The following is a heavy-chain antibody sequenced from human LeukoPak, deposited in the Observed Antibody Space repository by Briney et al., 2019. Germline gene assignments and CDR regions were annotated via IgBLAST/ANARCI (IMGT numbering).Heavy chain of an antibody. Sequence: SETLSLTCTVSGGSISSYYWSWIRQPPGKGLEWIGNIYYSGSTYYNPSLKSRVTISVDTSKNRFSLKLSSVTAADTAVYYCARVYNGFDPWGQGTLVTVSS. J-gene: IGHJ5*02. CDR2: IYYSGST. CDR3: ARVYNGFDP. CDR1: GGSISSYY. D-gene: IGHD3-10*01. V-gene: IGHV4-59*12.